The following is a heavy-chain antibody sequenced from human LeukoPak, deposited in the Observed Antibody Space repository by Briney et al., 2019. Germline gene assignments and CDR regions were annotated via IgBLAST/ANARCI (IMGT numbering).Heavy chain of an antibody. J-gene: IGHJ6*02. Sequence: PGGSLRLSCAASGFTFSNAWMNWVRQAPGKGLEWVGRIKSKTDGGTTDYAAPVKGRFTISRDDSKNTLYLQMNSLKTEDTAVYYCTTDPYYDFWSGYYTRGEYYYGMDVWGQGTTVTVSS. CDR3: TTDPYYDFWSGYYTRGEYYYGMDV. CDR2: IKSKTDGGTT. CDR1: GFTFSNAW. V-gene: IGHV3-15*07. D-gene: IGHD3-3*01.